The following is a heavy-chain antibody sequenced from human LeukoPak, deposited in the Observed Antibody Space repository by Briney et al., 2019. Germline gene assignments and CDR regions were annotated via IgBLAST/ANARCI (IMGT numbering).Heavy chain of an antibody. V-gene: IGHV1-69*01. CDR3: ARDGNATYYYGSGSYYNLPTLDY. CDR2: IIPIFGTA. D-gene: IGHD3-10*01. Sequence: SVKVSCKASGGTFSSYAISWVRQAPGQGLEWMGGIIPIFGTANYAQNFQGRVTITADESTSTAYMELSSLRSEDTAVYYCARDGNATYYYGSGSYYNLPTLDYWGQGTLVTVSS. CDR1: GGTFSSYA. J-gene: IGHJ4*02.